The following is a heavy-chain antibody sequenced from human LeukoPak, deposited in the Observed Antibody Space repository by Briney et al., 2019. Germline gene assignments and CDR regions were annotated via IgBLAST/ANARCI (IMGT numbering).Heavy chain of an antibody. CDR2: IVVGSGNT. V-gene: IGHV1-58*01. CDR1: GFTFTSPA. J-gene: IGHJ4*02. CDR3: AALSPHYKDGYYFDY. D-gene: IGHD1-14*01. Sequence: SVKVSCKASGFTFTSPAVQWVRQARGQRLEWIGWIVVGSGNTNYAQKFQERVTITRDMSTSTAYMELSSLRSEDTAVYYCAALSPHYKDGYYFDYWGQGTLVTVSS.